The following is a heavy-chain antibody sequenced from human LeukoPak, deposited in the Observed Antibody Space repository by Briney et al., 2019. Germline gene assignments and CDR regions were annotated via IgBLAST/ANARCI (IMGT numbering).Heavy chain of an antibody. CDR3: AKEGGGYKYYYYMDV. CDR1: GFTFYNSA. D-gene: IGHD1-26*01. J-gene: IGHJ6*03. Sequence: GGSLRLSCAASGFTFYNSAMNWVRQAPGKGLEWVSAISGSGGSTYYADSVKGRFTISRDNSKNTLYLQMNSLRAEDTAVYYCAKEGGGYKYYYYMDVWGKGTTVTVSS. V-gene: IGHV3-23*01. CDR2: ISGSGGST.